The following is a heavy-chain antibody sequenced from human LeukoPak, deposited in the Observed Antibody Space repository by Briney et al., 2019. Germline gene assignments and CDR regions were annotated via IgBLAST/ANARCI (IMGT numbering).Heavy chain of an antibody. Sequence: GRSLRLSCAASGFTFSSYGMHWVRQAPGKGLEWVAVIWYDGSNKYYADSVKGRFTISRDNSKNTLYLQMNSLGAEDTAVYYCARGRGRGYRGSNWFDPWGQGTLVTVSS. J-gene: IGHJ5*02. CDR3: ARGRGRGYRGSNWFDP. D-gene: IGHD5-18*01. CDR1: GFTFSSYG. CDR2: IWYDGSNK. V-gene: IGHV3-33*01.